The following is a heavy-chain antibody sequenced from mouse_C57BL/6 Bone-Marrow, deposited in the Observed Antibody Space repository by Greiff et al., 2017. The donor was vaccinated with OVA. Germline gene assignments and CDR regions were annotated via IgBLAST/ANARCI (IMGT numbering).Heavy chain of an antibody. V-gene: IGHV5-12*01. Sequence: EVKLLESGGGLVQPGGSLKLSCAASGFTFSDYYMYWVRQTPEQRLEWVAYISNGGGSTYYPDTVKGRFTISRDNAKNTLYLQMSRLSTEDTAMYYCARRGSSYYFDYWGQGTTLTVSS. D-gene: IGHD1-1*01. CDR2: ISNGGGST. CDR3: ARRGSSYYFDY. J-gene: IGHJ2*01. CDR1: GFTFSDYY.